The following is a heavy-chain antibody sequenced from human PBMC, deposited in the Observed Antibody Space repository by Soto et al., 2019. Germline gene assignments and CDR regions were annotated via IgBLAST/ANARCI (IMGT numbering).Heavy chain of an antibody. V-gene: IGHV1-2*02. CDR2: IDPKNGVT. CDR1: GYTVTDYY. J-gene: IGHJ4*02. Sequence: QVQLVQSGTEVKKPGASVKVSCKASGYTVTDYYIHWVRQAPGHGLEWMGWIDPKNGVTIYAQKFQDRVTMTRDTSISTAYMDLSRLTSDDTALYYCARDDYGIYPYWGQGTLVTVSS. D-gene: IGHD1-26*01. CDR3: ARDDYGIYPY.